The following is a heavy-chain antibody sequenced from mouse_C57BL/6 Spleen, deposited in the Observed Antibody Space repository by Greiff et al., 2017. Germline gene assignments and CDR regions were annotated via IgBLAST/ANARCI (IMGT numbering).Heavy chain of an antibody. CDR1: GYTFTSYW. CDR3: TRDDYDGFAY. V-gene: IGHV1-5*01. D-gene: IGHD2-4*01. Sequence: VQLQQSGTVLARPGASVKMSCKTSGYTFTSYWMHWVKQRPGQGLEWIGAIYPGNSDTSYNQKFKGKDKLTAVTSASTAYMELSSLTNEDSAVYYCTRDDYDGFAYWGQGTLVTVSA. J-gene: IGHJ3*01. CDR2: IYPGNSDT.